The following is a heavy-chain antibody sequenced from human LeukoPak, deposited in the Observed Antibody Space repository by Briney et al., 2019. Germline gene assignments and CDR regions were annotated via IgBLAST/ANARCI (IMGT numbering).Heavy chain of an antibody. CDR1: GYSFASYW. Sequence: GESLKISCKGSGYSFASYWISWVRQMPGKGLEWMGIIYPGDSDTRYSPSFQGQVTISADKSISTAYLQWSSLKASDTAMYYCARQTDSSGYYSRFDYWGQGTLVTVSS. CDR2: IYPGDSDT. CDR3: ARQTDSSGYYSRFDY. V-gene: IGHV5-51*01. J-gene: IGHJ4*02. D-gene: IGHD3-22*01.